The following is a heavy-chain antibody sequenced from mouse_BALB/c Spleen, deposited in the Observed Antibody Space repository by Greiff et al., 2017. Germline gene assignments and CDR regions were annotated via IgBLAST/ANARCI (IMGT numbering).Heavy chain of an antibody. Sequence: VQLQQSGPSLVKPSQTLSLTCSVTGDSITSGYWNWIRKFPGNKLEYMGYISYSGSTYYNPSLKSRISITRDTSKNQYYLQLNSVTTEDTATYYCARYYGSSSWFAYWGQGTLVTVSA. CDR3: ARYYGSSSWFAY. D-gene: IGHD1-1*01. J-gene: IGHJ3*01. V-gene: IGHV3-8*02. CDR1: GDSITSGY. CDR2: ISYSGST.